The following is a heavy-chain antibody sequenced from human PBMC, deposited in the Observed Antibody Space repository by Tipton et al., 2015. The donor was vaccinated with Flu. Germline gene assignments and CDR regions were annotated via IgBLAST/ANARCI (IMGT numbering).Heavy chain of an antibody. D-gene: IGHD3-22*01. CDR1: GYSFTNFW. CDR2: IYPDDSDA. V-gene: IGHV5-51*03. J-gene: IGHJ4*02. CDR3: VRPTYYDSRGNKRWVRFDY. Sequence: QSGPEVKKPGESLKISCKGSGYSFTNFWIGWVRQMPGKGLEWMGIIYPDDSDARYTPSFQGQVTFSADKSISTAYLQWNSLKASDTAIYYCVRPTYYDSRGNKRWVRFDYWGQGTLVTVSS.